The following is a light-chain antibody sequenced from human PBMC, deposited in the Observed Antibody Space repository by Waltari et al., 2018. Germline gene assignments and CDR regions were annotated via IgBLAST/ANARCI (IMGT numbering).Light chain of an antibody. CDR3: SSYAGSNTLV. Sequence: QSALTQPPPASGSPGQSVTISCTGTSSDIGGYSFVSWYQQHPGKAPKLMIYEVSQRPAGVPDRFSGSKSGNTASLTVSGLQAEDEAYYYCSSYAGSNTLVFGGGTKLTVL. CDR2: EVS. V-gene: IGLV2-8*01. CDR1: SSDIGGYSF. J-gene: IGLJ2*01.